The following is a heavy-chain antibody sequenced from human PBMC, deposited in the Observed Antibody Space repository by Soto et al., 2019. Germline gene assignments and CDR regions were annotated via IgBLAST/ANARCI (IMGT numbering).Heavy chain of an antibody. J-gene: IGHJ4*02. D-gene: IGHD4-4*01. CDR3: ARETSYSNYLYFDY. Sequence: SETLSLTCTVSGGSISSGGYYWSWIRQHPGKGLEWIGYIYYSGSTYYNPSLKSRVTISVDTSKNQFSLKLSSVTAADTAVYYCARETSYSNYLYFDYWGQGTLVTVSS. CDR1: GGSISSGGYY. V-gene: IGHV4-31*03. CDR2: IYYSGST.